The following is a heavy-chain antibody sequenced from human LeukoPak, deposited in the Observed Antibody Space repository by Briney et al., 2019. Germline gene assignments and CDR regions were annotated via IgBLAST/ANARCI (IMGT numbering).Heavy chain of an antibody. V-gene: IGHV1-2*02. J-gene: IGHJ5*02. D-gene: IGHD4-23*01. CDR2: INPNSGGT. CDR3: ARTTVVTQGWFDP. CDR1: GYTFTGYY. Sequence: ASVNVSCKASGYTFTGYYMHWVRQAPGQGLEWMGWINPNSGGTNYAQKFQGRVTMTRDTSISTAYMELSRLRSDDTAVYYCARTTVVTQGWFDPWGQGTLVTVSS.